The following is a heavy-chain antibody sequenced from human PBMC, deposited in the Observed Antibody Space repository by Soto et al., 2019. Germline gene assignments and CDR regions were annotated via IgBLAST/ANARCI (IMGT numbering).Heavy chain of an antibody. D-gene: IGHD4-4*01. CDR3: ARAHQGVREASYSNYAALGY. J-gene: IGHJ4*02. V-gene: IGHV1-2*04. Sequence: ASVKVSCKASGYTFTGYYMHWARQAPGQGLEWMGWINPNSGGTNYAQKFQGWVTMTRDTSISTAYMELSRLRSDDTAVYYCARAHQGVREASYSNYAALGYWGQGTLVTVSS. CDR1: GYTFTGYY. CDR2: INPNSGGT.